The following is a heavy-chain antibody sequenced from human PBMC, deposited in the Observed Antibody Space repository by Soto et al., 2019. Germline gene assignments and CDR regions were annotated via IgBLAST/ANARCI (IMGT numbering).Heavy chain of an antibody. CDR3: AKAPSSSGWYLGWFDP. D-gene: IGHD6-19*01. CDR1: GFSFSNDN. Sequence: PGVSLRLSCAASGFSFSNDNMNWIRQAPGKGLEWVSSIISSGSFIYYADSVKGRFTISRDNAKNSLYLQMNSLRAEDTAVYYCAKAPSSSGWYLGWFDPWGQGTMVTVSS. CDR2: IISSGSFI. V-gene: IGHV3-21*04. J-gene: IGHJ5*02.